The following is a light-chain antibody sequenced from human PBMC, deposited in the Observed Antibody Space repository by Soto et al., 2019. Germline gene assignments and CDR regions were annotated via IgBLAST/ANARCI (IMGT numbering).Light chain of an antibody. J-gene: IGLJ2*01. CDR2: EVS. CDR3: SSYTSSSTLV. Sequence: QSVLTQPASVSGSPGQSITISCNGTSSDVGGYNYVSWYQQHPGKAPKLMIYEVSNRPSGVSNRFSGSKSGNTASLTISGLQAEDEADYYCSSYTSSSTLVFGGGTKLTVL. CDR1: SSDVGGYNY. V-gene: IGLV2-14*01.